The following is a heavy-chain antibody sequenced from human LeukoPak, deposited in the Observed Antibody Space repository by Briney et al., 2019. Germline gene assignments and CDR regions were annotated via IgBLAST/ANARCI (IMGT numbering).Heavy chain of an antibody. Sequence: SETLSLTCAVYGGSFSDDYWSWVRQPPGKGLEWIGEVNLSGSSNYNPSLKSRVTISLDTSKNQFSLRLTSVTAADTAVYYCTRGAYNYDTSGYSPGYYYMDVWGKGTTVSVSS. D-gene: IGHD3-22*01. J-gene: IGHJ6*03. CDR3: TRGAYNYDTSGYSPGYYYMDV. CDR1: GGSFSDDY. V-gene: IGHV4-34*01. CDR2: VNLSGSS.